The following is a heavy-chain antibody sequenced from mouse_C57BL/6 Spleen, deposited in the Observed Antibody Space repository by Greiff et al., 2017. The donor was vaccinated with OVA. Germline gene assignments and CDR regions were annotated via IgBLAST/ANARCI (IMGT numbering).Heavy chain of an antibody. Sequence: EVHLVESGGGLVKPGGSLKLSCAASGFTFSDYGMHWVRQAPEKGLEWVAYISSGSSTIYYADTVKGRFTISRDNAKNTLFLQMTSLRSEDTAMYYCARTLYDYSYAMDYWGQGTSVTVSS. CDR2: ISSGSSTI. CDR3: ARTLYDYSYAMDY. J-gene: IGHJ4*01. CDR1: GFTFSDYG. D-gene: IGHD2-4*01. V-gene: IGHV5-17*01.